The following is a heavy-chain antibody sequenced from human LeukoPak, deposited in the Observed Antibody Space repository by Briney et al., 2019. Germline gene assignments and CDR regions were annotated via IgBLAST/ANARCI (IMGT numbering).Heavy chain of an antibody. Sequence: ASVKVSCKVSGYTFSDYYIHWLRQAPGQGLEWMGWIKPNGGVTNYARNFQGRITMTRDTSISTAFMELSSLRSDDTAVYYCARPSYCGAGCYYYFDYWGQGTLVTVSS. J-gene: IGHJ4*02. CDR1: GYTFSDYY. CDR3: ARPSYCGAGCYYYFDY. CDR2: IKPNGGVT. D-gene: IGHD2-21*02. V-gene: IGHV1-2*02.